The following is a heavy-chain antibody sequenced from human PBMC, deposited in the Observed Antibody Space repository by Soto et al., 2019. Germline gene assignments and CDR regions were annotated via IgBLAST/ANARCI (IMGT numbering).Heavy chain of an antibody. Sequence: PGGSLRLSCAASGFTFRTYGMHWVRQAPGKGLEWVAIFWYDGSNKYYAESVEGRFTISRDNSKNTLYLQMNSLRAEDTAVYYCARDGTFGAKGGSLDIWGQGTMVTV. D-gene: IGHD3-16*01. CDR2: FWYDGSNK. V-gene: IGHV3-33*01. CDR1: GFTFRTYG. CDR3: ARDGTFGAKGGSLDI. J-gene: IGHJ3*02.